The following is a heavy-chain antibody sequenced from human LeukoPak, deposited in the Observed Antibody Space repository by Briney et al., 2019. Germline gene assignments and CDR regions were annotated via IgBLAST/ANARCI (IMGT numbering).Heavy chain of an antibody. D-gene: IGHD3-10*01. V-gene: IGHV4-39*07. Sequence: PSETLSLTCSVSGGSITSSNYYWGWIRQPPGKGLEWIANVYYNGNTYYSPSLKSRITISVDVSKNQFSLKVTSVTAADTAVYYCARVFYGSGSSWGQPYYMDVWGKGTTVTVSS. CDR1: GGSITSSNYY. CDR2: VYYNGNT. J-gene: IGHJ6*03. CDR3: ARVFYGSGSSWGQPYYMDV.